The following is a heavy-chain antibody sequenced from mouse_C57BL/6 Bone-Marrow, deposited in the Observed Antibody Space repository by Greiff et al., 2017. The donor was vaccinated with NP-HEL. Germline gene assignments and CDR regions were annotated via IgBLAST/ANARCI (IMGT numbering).Heavy chain of an antibody. J-gene: IGHJ1*03. CDR3: SRRGYYGSSYDWYFDV. CDR1: GFTFSSYG. Sequence: EVKLVESGGDLVKPGGSLKLSCAASGFTFSSYGMSWVRQTPDKRLEWVATISSGGSYTYYPDSVKGRFTISRDNAKNTLYLQMISLQSEVTAMYYFSRRGYYGSSYDWYFDVWGTGTTVTVSS. D-gene: IGHD1-1*01. CDR2: ISSGGSYT. V-gene: IGHV5-6*02.